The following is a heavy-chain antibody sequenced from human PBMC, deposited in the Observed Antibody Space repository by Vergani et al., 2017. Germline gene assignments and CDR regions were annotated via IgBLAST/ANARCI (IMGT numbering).Heavy chain of an antibody. Sequence: QLQLQESGPGLVKPSETLSLTCTVSGGSISSSGYSWSWIRQPPGKGLEWIGYIYHSGSTYYNPSLKSRVTISVDRSKNQFSLKLSSVTAADTAVYYCARATYYYDSSGYYPPKGFDPWGQGTLVTVSS. V-gene: IGHV4-30-2*01. D-gene: IGHD3-22*01. CDR3: ARATYYYDSSGYYPPKGFDP. J-gene: IGHJ5*02. CDR1: GGSISSSGYS. CDR2: IYHSGST.